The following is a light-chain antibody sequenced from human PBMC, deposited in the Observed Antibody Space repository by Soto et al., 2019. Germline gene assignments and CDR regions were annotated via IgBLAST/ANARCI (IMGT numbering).Light chain of an antibody. J-gene: IGKJ1*01. Sequence: DIPMTQSPSSLSASVGDRVTITCRASQSISSYLNWYQQKPGKAPKLLIYAASSFQRWVPSGFSCSGSGTDFTLTISSLQPEDFATYYCQQSYSTLWTFGQGTKVEIK. CDR2: AAS. CDR3: QQSYSTLWT. V-gene: IGKV1-39*01. CDR1: QSISSY.